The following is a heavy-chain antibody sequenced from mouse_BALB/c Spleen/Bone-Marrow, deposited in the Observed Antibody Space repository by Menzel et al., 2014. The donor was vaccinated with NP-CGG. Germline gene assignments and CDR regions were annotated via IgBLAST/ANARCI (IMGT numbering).Heavy chain of an antibody. CDR1: GFSFNSYG. CDR3: ARHAYYDQTEVSFVY. CDR2: ISGGGSYT. J-gene: IGHJ3*01. D-gene: IGHD2-4*01. Sequence: EVHLVESGGGLVESGGSLKLSCAASGFSFNSYGMSWVRQTPEKRLEWVATISGGGSYTFYPDSVKGRFTISRDNAKNNLHLQLSSLRSEDTALYYCARHAYYDQTEVSFVYWGQGTLVTVSA. V-gene: IGHV5-9-2*01.